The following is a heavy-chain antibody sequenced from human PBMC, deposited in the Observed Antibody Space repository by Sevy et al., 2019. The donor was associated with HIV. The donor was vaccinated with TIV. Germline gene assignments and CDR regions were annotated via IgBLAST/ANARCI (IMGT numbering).Heavy chain of an antibody. CDR2: IRYDGINK. J-gene: IGHJ6*02. CDR1: GFRFNNFG. CDR3: AKGGSGGIDHYGMDV. Sequence: GALRLSCAASGFRFNNFGMYWVRQAPGKGLEGVAFIRYDGINKYYVDSVKGRSTISRDNSKDTLYLEMKSLRLEDTAIYYCAKGGSGGIDHYGMDVWGQGTTVTVSS. V-gene: IGHV3-30*02. D-gene: IGHD6-25*01.